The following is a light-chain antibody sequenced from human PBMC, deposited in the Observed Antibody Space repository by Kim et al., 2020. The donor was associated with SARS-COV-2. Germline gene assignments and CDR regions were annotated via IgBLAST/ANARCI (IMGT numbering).Light chain of an antibody. CDR2: RNN. J-gene: IGLJ2*01. CDR3: AAWDDSLSVHVV. Sequence: RVTSSWSGSSSNIGSKYVYWYQQLPGTAPKLRIYRNNQRPSGVPDRFSGSKAGTSASLAISGLRSEDEADYYCAAWDDSLSVHVVFGGGTQLTVL. V-gene: IGLV1-47*01. CDR1: SSNIGSKY.